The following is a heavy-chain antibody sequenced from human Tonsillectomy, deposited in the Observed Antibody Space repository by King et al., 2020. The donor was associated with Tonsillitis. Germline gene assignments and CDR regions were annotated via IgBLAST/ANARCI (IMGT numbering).Heavy chain of an antibody. CDR1: CFTFVCYA. CDR2: LSYDGSNR. J-gene: IGHJ3*02. V-gene: IGHV3-30*01. CDR3: ARDLAFDI. Sequence: VQLVQSLGGVVQPWRSLRRSCAVFCFTFVCYAMRLGRQAPGKGEEWGAVLSYDGSNRNYADSVKGRFTISRDNSKNTLYLQMNSLRAEDTAVYYCARDLAFDIWGQGTMVTVSS.